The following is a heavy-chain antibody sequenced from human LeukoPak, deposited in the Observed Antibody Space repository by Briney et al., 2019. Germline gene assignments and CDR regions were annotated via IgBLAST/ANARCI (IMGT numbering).Heavy chain of an antibody. Sequence: GSSVKVSCKASGGTFSSYAISWVRQAPGQGLEWMGRIIPIFGTANYAQKFQGRVTITADKSTSTAYMELSSLRSEDTAVYYCARGGPPIAVAGYYFDYWGQGTLVTVSS. D-gene: IGHD6-19*01. J-gene: IGHJ4*02. V-gene: IGHV1-69*06. CDR3: ARGGPPIAVAGYYFDY. CDR2: IIPIFGTA. CDR1: GGTFSSYA.